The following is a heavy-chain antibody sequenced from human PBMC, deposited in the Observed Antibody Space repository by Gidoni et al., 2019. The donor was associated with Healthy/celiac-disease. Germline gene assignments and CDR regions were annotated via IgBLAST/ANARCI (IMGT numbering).Heavy chain of an antibody. J-gene: IGHJ4*02. Sequence: QVQLVESGGGVVQPGRSLRLSCAASGCTFSAYAMHWVRQAPGKGLEWVALISYEGNKKYYVDSVKGRFTISRDNSKNTLYLQMNSLRAEDTAVYYCARVGEGWEVVVGYFDYWGQGTLVTVSS. CDR2: ISYEGNKK. V-gene: IGHV3-30-3*01. D-gene: IGHD2-2*01. CDR3: ARVGEGWEVVVGYFDY. CDR1: GCTFSAYA.